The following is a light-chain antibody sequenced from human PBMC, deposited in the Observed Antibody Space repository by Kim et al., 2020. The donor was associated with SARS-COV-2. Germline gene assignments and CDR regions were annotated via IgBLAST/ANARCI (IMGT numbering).Light chain of an antibody. CDR1: SSDVGGYNY. CDR2: EVS. CDR3: SSYAGKV. V-gene: IGLV2-8*01. Sequence: GSPGQSVTISCTGPSSDVGGYNYVSWYQQHPGKAPTLMIYEVSKRPSGVPDRFSGSKSGNTASLTVSGLQAEDEADYYCSSYAGKVFGTGTKVTVL. J-gene: IGLJ1*01.